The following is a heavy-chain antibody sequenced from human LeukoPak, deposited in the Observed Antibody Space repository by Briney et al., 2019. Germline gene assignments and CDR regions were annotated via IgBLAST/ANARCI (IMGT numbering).Heavy chain of an antibody. CDR2: INADDGNT. Sequence: ASVKVSCKTSGYTFTTYAIHWVRQAPGQRLEWMGLINADDGNTRYSQRFRGRVTITRDTSANTAYMELSSLRFEDTAVYYCARGIEVQPSANWFDPWGQGTPVTVSS. D-gene: IGHD2-2*01. V-gene: IGHV1-3*01. CDR3: ARGIEVQPSANWFDP. J-gene: IGHJ5*02. CDR1: GYTFTTYA.